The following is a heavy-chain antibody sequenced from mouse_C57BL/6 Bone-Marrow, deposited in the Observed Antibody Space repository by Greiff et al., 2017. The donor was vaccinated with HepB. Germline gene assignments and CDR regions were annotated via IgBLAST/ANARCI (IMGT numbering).Heavy chain of an antibody. CDR1: GYTFTSYW. CDR3: ARSGYDGYLPYAMDY. Sequence: QLQQPGTELVKPGASVKLSCKASGYTFTSYWMHWVKQRPGQGLEWIGNINPSNGGTNYNEKFKSKATLTVDKSSSTAYMQLSSLTSEDSAVYYCARSGYDGYLPYAMDYWGQGTSVTVSS. CDR2: INPSNGGT. J-gene: IGHJ4*01. V-gene: IGHV1-53*01. D-gene: IGHD2-3*01.